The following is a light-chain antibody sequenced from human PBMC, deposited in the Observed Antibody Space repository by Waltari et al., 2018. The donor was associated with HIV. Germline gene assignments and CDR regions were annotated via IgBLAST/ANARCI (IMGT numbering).Light chain of an antibody. CDR1: ESLSGN. CDR2: DTS. CDR3: QQYIRWPLT. Sequence: VVLTQFPATLSVSPGDTATLSCRASESLSGNLAWYQQKPGQAPRLLIHDTSTRATGVPARFGGSRSGTDFTLTISSLRPEDIAVDYCQQYIRWPLTFGGGTKVEIK. V-gene: IGKV3-15*01. J-gene: IGKJ4*01.